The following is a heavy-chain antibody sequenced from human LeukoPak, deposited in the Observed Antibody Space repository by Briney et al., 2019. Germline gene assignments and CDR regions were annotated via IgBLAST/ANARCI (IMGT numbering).Heavy chain of an antibody. Sequence: PSETLSLTCAVSGGSISSGGYSWSWIWQPPGKGLEWIGYIYHSGSTYYNPSLKSRVTISVDRSKNQFSLKLSSVTAADTAVYYCAVTQRTTGIDYWGQGTLVTVSS. CDR1: GGSISSGGYS. CDR2: IYHSGST. J-gene: IGHJ4*02. D-gene: IGHD2/OR15-2a*01. V-gene: IGHV4-30-2*01. CDR3: AVTQRTTGIDY.